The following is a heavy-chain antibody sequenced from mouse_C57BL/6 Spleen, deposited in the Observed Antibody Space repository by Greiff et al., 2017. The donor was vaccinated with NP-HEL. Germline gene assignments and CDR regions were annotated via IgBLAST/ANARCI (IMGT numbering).Heavy chain of an antibody. V-gene: IGHV1-82*01. CDR2: IYPGDGDT. CDR3: ARRGLLRSSYEDY. Sequence: QVQLKESGPELVKPGASVKISCKASGYAFSSSWMNWVKQRPGKGLEWIGRIYPGDGDTNYNGKFKGKATLTADKSSSTAYMQLSSLTSEDSAVYFCARRGLLRSSYEDYWGQGTTLTVSS. D-gene: IGHD1-1*01. CDR1: GYAFSSSW. J-gene: IGHJ2*01.